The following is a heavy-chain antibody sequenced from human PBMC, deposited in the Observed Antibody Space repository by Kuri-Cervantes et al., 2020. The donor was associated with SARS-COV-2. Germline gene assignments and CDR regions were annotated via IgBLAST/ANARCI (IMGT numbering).Heavy chain of an antibody. D-gene: IGHD1-14*01. J-gene: IGHJ6*02. CDR1: GFTFDDYA. V-gene: IGHV3-30*01. CDR3: ARGNPYGMDV. Sequence: GESLKISCAASGFTFDDYAMHWVRQAPGKGLEWVAVISYDGSNKYYADSVKGRFTISRDNSKNTLYLQMNSLRAEDTAVYYCARGNPYGMDVWGQGTTVTVSS. CDR2: ISYDGSNK.